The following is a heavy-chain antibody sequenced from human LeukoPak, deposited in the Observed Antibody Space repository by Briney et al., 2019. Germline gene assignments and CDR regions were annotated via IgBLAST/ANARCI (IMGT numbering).Heavy chain of an antibody. D-gene: IGHD6-19*01. V-gene: IGHV1-46*01. CDR3: ARDLPIAVAGTLVDY. Sequence: ASVKVSCKASGYTFTSYYMHWVRKALGQGLKWMGIINPSGGSTSYAQKFQGRVTMTRDTSTSTVYMELSSLRSEDTAVYYCARDLPIAVAGTLVDYWGQGTLVTVSS. J-gene: IGHJ4*02. CDR1: GYTFTSYY. CDR2: INPSGGST.